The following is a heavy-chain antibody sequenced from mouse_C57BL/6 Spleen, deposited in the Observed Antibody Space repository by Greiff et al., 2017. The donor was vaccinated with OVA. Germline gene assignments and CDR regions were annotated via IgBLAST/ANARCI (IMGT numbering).Heavy chain of an antibody. V-gene: IGHV7-3*01. Sequence: EVHLVESGGGLVQPGGSLSLSCAASGFTFTDYYMSWVRQPPGKALEWLGFIRNKANGYTTEYSASVKGRFTISRDNSQSILYLQMNALRAEDSATYYCARYYDPFYAMDYWGQGTSVTVSS. CDR2: IRNKANGYTT. CDR3: ARYYDPFYAMDY. D-gene: IGHD2-3*01. CDR1: GFTFTDYY. J-gene: IGHJ4*01.